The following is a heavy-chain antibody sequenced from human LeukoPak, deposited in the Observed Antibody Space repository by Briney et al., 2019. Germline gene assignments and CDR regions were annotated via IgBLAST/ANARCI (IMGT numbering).Heavy chain of an antibody. CDR2: IYSDSST. CDR3: ARESFDSSGXNPFDY. D-gene: IGHD6-19*01. CDR1: GFTVSSNY. J-gene: IGHJ4*02. Sequence: PGGSLRLSCAASGFTVSSNYMSWVRQAPGKGLEWVSVIYSDSSTSYADSVKGRFTISRDNSKNTLHLQMNSLRAEDTAVYYCARESFDSSGXNPFDYXGQGTLVTVSS. V-gene: IGHV3-53*01.